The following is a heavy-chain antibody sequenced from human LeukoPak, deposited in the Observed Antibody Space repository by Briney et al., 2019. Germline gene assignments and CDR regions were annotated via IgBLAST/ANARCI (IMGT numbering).Heavy chain of an antibody. CDR1: GFTFSTYS. CDR3: ARLAAGSDYFDY. Sequence: PGGSLRLSCAASGFTFSTYSMNWVRQAPGKGLEWVSFIDTTTSYIYYGDSVKGRFTFSRDNAKNSLYLQMNGLRAEDMAVYYCARLAAGSDYFDYWGQGTLVTVSS. D-gene: IGHD6-13*01. CDR2: IDTTTSYI. J-gene: IGHJ4*02. V-gene: IGHV3-21*06.